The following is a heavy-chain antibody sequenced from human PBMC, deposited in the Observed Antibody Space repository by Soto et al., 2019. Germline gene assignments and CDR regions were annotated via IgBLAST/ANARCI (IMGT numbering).Heavy chain of an antibody. CDR2: INPNSGGT. CDR1: GYTFTGYY. D-gene: IGHD2-15*01. Sequence: ASVKVSCKASGYTFTGYYMYWVRQAPGQGLEWMGWINPNSGGTNYAQKFQGRVTMTRDTSISTAYMELSRLRSDDTAVYYCAVSNCSGGSCYSSGYYYYYYGMDVWGQGTTVTVSS. CDR3: AVSNCSGGSCYSSGYYYYYYGMDV. V-gene: IGHV1-2*02. J-gene: IGHJ6*02.